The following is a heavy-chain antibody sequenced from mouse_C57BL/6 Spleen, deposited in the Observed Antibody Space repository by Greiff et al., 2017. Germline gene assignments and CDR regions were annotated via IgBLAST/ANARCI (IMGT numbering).Heavy chain of an antibody. Sequence: VQLQQSGPELVKPGASVKISCKASGYAFSSSWMNWVKQRPGKGLEWIGRSYPGDGDTNYNGKFKGKATLTADKSSSTAYMQLSSLTSEDSAVYFCARNWDFDYWGQGTTLTVSS. CDR1: GYAFSSSW. CDR3: ARNWDFDY. D-gene: IGHD4-1*01. CDR2: SYPGDGDT. V-gene: IGHV1-82*01. J-gene: IGHJ2*01.